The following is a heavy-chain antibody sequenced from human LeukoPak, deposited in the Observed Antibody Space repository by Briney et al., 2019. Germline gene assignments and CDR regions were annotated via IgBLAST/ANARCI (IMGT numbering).Heavy chain of an antibody. Sequence: PGGSLRLSCAASGXTFSSYAMSWVRQAPGKGPVWVSTISGSGTSTYYADSVKGRFTISRDNSKNTLYLQMNSLRAEDTAVYYCAKGYRLCTSGNCNSQVYCWGHGTLV. V-gene: IGHV3-23*01. CDR1: GXTFSSYA. CDR3: AKGYRLCTSGNCNSQVYC. D-gene: IGHD2-15*01. J-gene: IGHJ4*01. CDR2: ISGSGTST.